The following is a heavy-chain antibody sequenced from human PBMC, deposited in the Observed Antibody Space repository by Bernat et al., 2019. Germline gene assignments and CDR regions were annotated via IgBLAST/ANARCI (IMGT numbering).Heavy chain of an antibody. J-gene: IGHJ5*02. CDR2: ISGDGRTR. CDR3: AGLGMATDGRNFDP. V-gene: IGHV3-43*02. Sequence: EVQLVESGGGVVQPGGSLRLACAGSGFSLDDYAMHWVRQVPGKGLEWVSIISGDGRTRHYGDSVKGRFTISRDNSKNSLYLQMNSLRTEDSALYYCAGLGMATDGRNFDPWGQGTLVTVSS. D-gene: IGHD6-13*01. CDR1: GFSLDDYA.